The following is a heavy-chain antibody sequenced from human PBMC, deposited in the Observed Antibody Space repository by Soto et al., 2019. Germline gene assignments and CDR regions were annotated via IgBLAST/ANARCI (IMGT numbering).Heavy chain of an antibody. Sequence: EVQLVESGGGLVQPGGSLRLSCAASGFTFSSYWMHWVRQVPGKGLVWVSIINGDGSSTDYADSVKGRFTISRDNAKNTLFLQMSSLRAEDTAVYYCARPRYDDSGTPFDYWGQGTLVTVSS. CDR3: ARPRYDDSGTPFDY. J-gene: IGHJ4*02. D-gene: IGHD3-22*01. V-gene: IGHV3-74*01. CDR2: INGDGSST. CDR1: GFTFSSYW.